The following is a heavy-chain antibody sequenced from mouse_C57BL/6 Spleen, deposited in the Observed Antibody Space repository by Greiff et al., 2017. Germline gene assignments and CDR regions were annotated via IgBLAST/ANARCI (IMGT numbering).Heavy chain of an antibody. CDR3: ARHPCYGSSLYFDD. V-gene: IGHV5-6*01. CDR1: GFTFSSYG. J-gene: IGHJ2*01. CDR2: ISSGGSYT. Sequence: EVKVVESGGDLVQPGGSLKLSCAASGFTFSSYGMSWVRQTPDKRLERVATISSGGSYTYYPDSVKGRFTIARDNTKNTLYLKMSSLKSEDTAMYSCARHPCYGSSLYFDDWGKGTTLTVSS. D-gene: IGHD1-1*01.